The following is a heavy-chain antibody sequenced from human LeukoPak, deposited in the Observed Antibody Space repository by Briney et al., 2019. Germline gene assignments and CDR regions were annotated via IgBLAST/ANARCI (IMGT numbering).Heavy chain of an antibody. Sequence: GRSLRLSCTASGFTFGDYLMSWFRQAPGKGLEWIGFISGGTTEYAASVKGRFTISRDDSTSIAYLQMNSLTTEDTAVYYCSKGSGWLSVYWGQGTLVTVSS. CDR2: ISGGTT. CDR3: SKGSGWLSVY. D-gene: IGHD6-19*01. J-gene: IGHJ4*02. CDR1: GFTFGDYL. V-gene: IGHV3-49*03.